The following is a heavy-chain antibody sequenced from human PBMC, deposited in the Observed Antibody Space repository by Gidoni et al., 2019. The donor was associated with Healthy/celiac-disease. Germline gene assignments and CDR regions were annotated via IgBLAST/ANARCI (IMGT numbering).Heavy chain of an antibody. CDR3: ARDREVGATTSEDFDY. D-gene: IGHD1-26*01. J-gene: IGHJ4*02. CDR1: GFTFSSYA. CDR2: ISYDGSNK. Sequence: QVQLVESGGGVVQPGRSLRLSCAASGFTFSSYAMHWVRQAPGKGLEWVAVISYDGSNKYYADSVKGRFTISRDNSKNTLYLQMNSLRAEDTAVYYCARDREVGATTSEDFDYWGQGTLVTVSS. V-gene: IGHV3-30-3*01.